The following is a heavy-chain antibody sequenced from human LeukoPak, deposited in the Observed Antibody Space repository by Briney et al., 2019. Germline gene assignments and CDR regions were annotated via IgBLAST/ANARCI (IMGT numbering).Heavy chain of an antibody. D-gene: IGHD3-3*02. CDR3: ARVSLRAPRGAFDI. CDR2: ISDDGSNK. CDR1: GFTFSSYA. Sequence: PGRSLRLSCAASGFTFSSYAMHWVRQAPGKGLEWVAVISDDGSNKYYADSVKGRFTISRDKSQNTLYLQMNSLRTEDTAVYYCARVSLRAPRGAFDIWGQGTMVTVSS. J-gene: IGHJ3*02. V-gene: IGHV3-30-3*01.